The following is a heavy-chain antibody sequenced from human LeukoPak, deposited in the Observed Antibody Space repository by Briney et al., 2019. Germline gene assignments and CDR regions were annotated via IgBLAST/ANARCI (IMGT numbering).Heavy chain of an antibody. CDR2: IYYSGST. V-gene: IGHV4-30-4*01. D-gene: IGHD3-16*01. CDR1: GGSIRSDDYY. J-gene: IGHJ4*02. Sequence: PSQPVSLTCTVSGGSIRSDDYYWSWIRQPPGRGLEWIGYIYYSGSTFYNPSLKSRLSISVDTSKNQFSLKLSSVTAADTAVYYCARRRGDNKTYYFDYWGQGTLVTVSS. CDR3: ARRRGDNKTYYFDY.